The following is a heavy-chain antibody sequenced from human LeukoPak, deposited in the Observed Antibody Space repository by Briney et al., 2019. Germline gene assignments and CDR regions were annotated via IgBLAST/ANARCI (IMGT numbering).Heavy chain of an antibody. D-gene: IGHD5-18*01. CDR3: ARVGRGDTAMAGYYYYYMDV. Sequence: GASVKVSCKASGYTFTSYYMHWVRQAPGQGLEWMGLINPTGGSTGYAQKFQGRVTMTRDMSTSTDYMELSSLRSEDTAVYYCARVGRGDTAMAGYYYYYMDVWGKGTTVTVSS. V-gene: IGHV1-46*01. CDR1: GYTFTSYY. CDR2: INPTGGST. J-gene: IGHJ6*03.